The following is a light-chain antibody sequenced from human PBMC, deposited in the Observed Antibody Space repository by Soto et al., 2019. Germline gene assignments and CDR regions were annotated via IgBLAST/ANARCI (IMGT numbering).Light chain of an antibody. CDR2: GAS. V-gene: IGKV3-20*01. CDR3: QRYGSSPT. CDR1: QSVRSSY. J-gene: IGKJ1*01. Sequence: DIVLTRSPGTLSLSPGERATLSCRAIQSVRSSYLAWYQQNPGQAPRLLIYGASSRATGIPDRFSGSGSGIDVTLTIGRLEPEDLAVYYCQRYGSSPTVGQGPKVEIK.